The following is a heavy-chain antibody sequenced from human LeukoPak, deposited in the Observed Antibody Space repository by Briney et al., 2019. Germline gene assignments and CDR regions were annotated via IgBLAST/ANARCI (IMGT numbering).Heavy chain of an antibody. CDR2: ISYDGSNK. Sequence: GRSLRLSCAASGFTFSSYAMHWVRQAPGKGLEWVAVISYDGSNKYYADSVKGRFTISRDNSKNTLYLQMNSLGAEDTAVYYCARTNTNYDFWSGIDYWGQGTLVTVSS. D-gene: IGHD3-3*01. CDR1: GFTFSSYA. J-gene: IGHJ4*02. CDR3: ARTNTNYDFWSGIDY. V-gene: IGHV3-30*01.